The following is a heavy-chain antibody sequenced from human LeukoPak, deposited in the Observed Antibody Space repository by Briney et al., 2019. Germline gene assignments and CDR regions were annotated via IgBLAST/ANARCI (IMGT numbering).Heavy chain of an antibody. CDR1: GFTFSSYG. CDR2: ISYDGSNK. Sequence: PGGSLRLSCAASGFTFSSYGMHWVRQAPGKGLEWVAVISYDGSNKYYADSVKGRFTISRDNSKNTLYLQMNSLRAEDTAVYYCAYENGDYYFDYWGQGTLVTVSS. V-gene: IGHV3-30*18. D-gene: IGHD4-17*01. J-gene: IGHJ4*02. CDR3: AYENGDYYFDY.